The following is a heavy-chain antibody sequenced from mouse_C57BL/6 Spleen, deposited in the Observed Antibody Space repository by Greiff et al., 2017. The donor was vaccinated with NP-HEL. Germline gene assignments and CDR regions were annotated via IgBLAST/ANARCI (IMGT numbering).Heavy chain of an antibody. V-gene: IGHV1-82*01. D-gene: IGHD2-4*01. Sequence: VQLQQSGPELVKPGASVKISCKASGYAFSSSWMNWVKQRPGQGLEWIGRIYPGDGDTNYNGKFKGKATLTADKSSSTAYMQLSSLTSEDSAVYFCARALYDYDLHYYAMDYWGQGTSVTVSS. J-gene: IGHJ4*01. CDR1: GYAFSSSW. CDR2: IYPGDGDT. CDR3: ARALYDYDLHYYAMDY.